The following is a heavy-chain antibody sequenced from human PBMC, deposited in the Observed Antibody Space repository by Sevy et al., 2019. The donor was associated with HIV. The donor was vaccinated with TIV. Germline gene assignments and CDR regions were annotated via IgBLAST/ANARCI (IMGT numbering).Heavy chain of an antibody. D-gene: IGHD1-26*01. CDR2: ISSNGDNA. CDR3: ARGPEWELTSFLSH. Sequence: GGSLRLSCAASGFTFRTYALHWVRQAPGRGLEWVGLISSNGDNAFYANSVSGRFTISRDNSMNTLYLQMNNLTPDDTAVYYCARGPEWELTSFLSHWGQGTLVTVSS. J-gene: IGHJ4*02. V-gene: IGHV3-30-3*01. CDR1: GFTFRTYA.